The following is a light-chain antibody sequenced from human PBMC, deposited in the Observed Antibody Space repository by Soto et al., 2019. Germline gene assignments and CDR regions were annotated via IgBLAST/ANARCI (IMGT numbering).Light chain of an antibody. CDR3: QQYTSYPLT. Sequence: DIQMTDSPSTLSASIGDRVTITCRASQGVSSWLGWYQQKPGKAPQLLIYDASSLESGVPSRFSGSGSGTEFTLTISSLQPEDFATYYWQQYTSYPLTFGGGTKVDIK. CDR2: DAS. CDR1: QGVSSW. J-gene: IGKJ4*01. V-gene: IGKV1-5*01.